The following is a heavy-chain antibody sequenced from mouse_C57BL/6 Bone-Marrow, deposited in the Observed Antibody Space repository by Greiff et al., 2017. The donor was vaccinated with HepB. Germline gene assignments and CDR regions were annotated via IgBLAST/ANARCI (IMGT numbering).Heavy chain of an antibody. CDR3: TRGDSSGYAWFAY. Sequence: VQLKQSGTVLARPGASVKMSCKTSGYTFTSYWMHWVKQRPGQGLEWIGASYPGNSDTSYNQKFKGKAKLTAVTSASTAYMELSSLTNEDSAVYYCTRGDSSGYAWFAYWGQGTLVTVSA. CDR1: GYTFTSYW. D-gene: IGHD3-2*02. CDR2: SYPGNSDT. J-gene: IGHJ3*01. V-gene: IGHV1-5*01.